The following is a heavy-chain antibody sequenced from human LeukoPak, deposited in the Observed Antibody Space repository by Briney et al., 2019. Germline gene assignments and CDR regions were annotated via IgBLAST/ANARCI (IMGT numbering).Heavy chain of an antibody. D-gene: IGHD3-10*01. J-gene: IGHJ4*02. CDR2: MNPNSGNT. Sequence: ASVKVSCTSSGYTFTSYDINLVRQPTGQGLEWMGWMNPNSGNTGYAQKVQGRVTITRNTSISTAYMELSSLRSEDTAVYYCARGLGDPGDYWGQGTLVTVSS. CDR3: ARGLGDPGDY. V-gene: IGHV1-8*03. CDR1: GYTFTSYD.